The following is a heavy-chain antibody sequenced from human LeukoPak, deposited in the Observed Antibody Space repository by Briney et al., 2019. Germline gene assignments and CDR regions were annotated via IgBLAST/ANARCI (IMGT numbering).Heavy chain of an antibody. V-gene: IGHV3-74*01. CDR1: GFTFGSYW. CDR3: ARAMDSSSWSNFDY. Sequence: GGSLRLSCAASGFTFGSYWMHWVRQAPGKGLVWVSRINSDGSSTSYADSVKGRFTISRDNAKNTLYLQMNSLRAEDTAVYYCARAMDSSSWSNFDYWGQGTLVTVSS. D-gene: IGHD6-13*01. J-gene: IGHJ4*02. CDR2: INSDGSST.